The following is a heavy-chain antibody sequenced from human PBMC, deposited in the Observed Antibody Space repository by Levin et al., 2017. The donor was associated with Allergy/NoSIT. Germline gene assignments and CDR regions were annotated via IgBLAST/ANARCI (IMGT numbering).Heavy chain of an antibody. CDR1: GFTFSSYA. Sequence: PSETLSLTCAASGFTFSSYAMSWVRQAPGKGLEWVSAISGSGGSTYYADSVKGRFTISRDNSKNTLYLQMNSLRAEDTAVYYCAKTRITIFGVVIEPPDYWGQGTLVTVSS. D-gene: IGHD3-3*01. CDR2: ISGSGGST. CDR3: AKTRITIFGVVIEPPDY. J-gene: IGHJ4*02. V-gene: IGHV3-23*01.